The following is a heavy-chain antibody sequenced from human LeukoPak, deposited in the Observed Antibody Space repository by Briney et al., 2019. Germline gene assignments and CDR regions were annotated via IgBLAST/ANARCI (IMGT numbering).Heavy chain of an antibody. CDR3: VGATGFGY. CDR1: GFTVSSNY. D-gene: IGHD4-17*01. J-gene: IGHJ4*02. Sequence: PGGSLRLSCAVSGFTVSSNYMSWVRQAPGKGLEWVSVIHSGGSTYHADSVKGRFTISRDNSKNTVYLQMNSLRAEDTALYYCVGATGFGYWGQGTLVTVSS. CDR2: IHSGGST. V-gene: IGHV3-66*01.